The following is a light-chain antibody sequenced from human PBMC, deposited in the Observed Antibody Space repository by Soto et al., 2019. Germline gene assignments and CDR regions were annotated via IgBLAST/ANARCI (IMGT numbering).Light chain of an antibody. Sequence: DIQMTQSPSTLSASVGDRVTITCRASQSISSWLAWYQQKPGKAPKLLIYDASSLESGFPSRFSGSGAGTEFTLTISSLQPDDFATYYCQQCNSDTGTTLGQGTKVDIK. CDR3: QQCNSDTGTT. CDR2: DAS. V-gene: IGKV1-5*01. J-gene: IGKJ1*01. CDR1: QSISSW.